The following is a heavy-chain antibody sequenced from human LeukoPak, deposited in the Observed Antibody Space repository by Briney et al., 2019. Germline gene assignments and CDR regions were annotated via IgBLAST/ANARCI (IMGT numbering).Heavy chain of an antibody. J-gene: IGHJ4*02. CDR2: ISSSGTTK. Sequence: GGSLKLSCAASGFTFSDYYMTWIRQAPGKGLEWVSYISSSGTTKYYADSVKGRFTISRDNAKNSLYLQMNSLRAEDTAVYYCARNLPAADYWGQGTLVTVSS. CDR1: GFTFSDYY. D-gene: IGHD2-2*01. CDR3: ARNLPAADY. V-gene: IGHV3-11*04.